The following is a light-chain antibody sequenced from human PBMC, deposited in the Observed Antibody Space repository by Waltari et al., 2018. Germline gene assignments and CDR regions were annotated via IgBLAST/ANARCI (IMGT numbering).Light chain of an antibody. J-gene: IGLJ2*01. CDR1: SSNSGYYY. V-gene: IGLV1-51*01. CDR2: DRN. CDR3: GTWDSSLSAGI. Sequence: QSVLTQPPSVSAAPGQKVTISCSGSSSNSGYYYVSWYKQHPGTAPKLLIFDRNYGPAGVPDRLSAPKSGAAATRGVTGLQTGDEAAYYCGTWDSSLSAGIFGGGTKLTVL.